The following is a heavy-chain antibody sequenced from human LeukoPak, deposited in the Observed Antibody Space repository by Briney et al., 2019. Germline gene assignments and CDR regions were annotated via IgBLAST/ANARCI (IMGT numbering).Heavy chain of an antibody. CDR1: GFTFSSYG. D-gene: IGHD6-13*01. CDR3: ARDLEGKVAGDY. J-gene: IGHJ4*02. CDR2: IWYDGSNK. V-gene: IGHV3-33*08. Sequence: GRSLRLSCAASGFTFSSYGMHWVRQAPGKGLEGVAVIWYDGSNKYYADSVKGRFTISRDNSKNTLYLQMNSLRAEDTAVYHCARDLEGKVAGDYWGQGTLVTVSS.